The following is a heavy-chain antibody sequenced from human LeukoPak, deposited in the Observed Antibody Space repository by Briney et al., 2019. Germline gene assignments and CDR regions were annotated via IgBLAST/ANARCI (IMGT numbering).Heavy chain of an antibody. Sequence: NSSETLSLTCTVSGGSISSYYWSWIRQPAGKGLEWIGRIYTSGSTNYNPSLKSRVTMSVDTSKNQFSLKLSSVTAADTAVYYCAGKTYYYDSGGQGLDYWGQGTLVTVSS. CDR3: AGKTYYYDSGGQGLDY. CDR1: GGSISSYY. V-gene: IGHV4-4*07. D-gene: IGHD3-22*01. J-gene: IGHJ4*02. CDR2: IYTSGST.